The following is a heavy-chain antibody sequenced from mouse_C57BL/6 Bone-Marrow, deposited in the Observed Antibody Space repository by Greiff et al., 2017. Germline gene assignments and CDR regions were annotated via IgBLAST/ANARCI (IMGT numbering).Heavy chain of an antibody. D-gene: IGHD1-1*01. Sequence: QVQLKQPGAELVRPGSSVKLSCKASGYTFTSYWMDWVKQRPGQGLEWIGNIYPSDSETHYNQKFKDKATLTVDKSSSTAYMQLSSLTSEDSAVYYCARGLVVPDYWGQGTALTVSA. V-gene: IGHV1-61*01. CDR3: ARGLVVPDY. CDR2: IYPSDSET. CDR1: GYTFTSYW. J-gene: IGHJ2*01.